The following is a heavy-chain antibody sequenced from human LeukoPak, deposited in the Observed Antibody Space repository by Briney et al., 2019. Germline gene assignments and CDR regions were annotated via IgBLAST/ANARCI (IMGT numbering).Heavy chain of an antibody. D-gene: IGHD3-10*01. CDR3: ARGAYDYYGSGSYSNWFDP. Sequence: TLSLTCAVSGGSISSGGYSWSWIRQPPGKGLEWIGYIYHSGSTYYNPSLKSRVTISVDTSKNQFSLKLSSVTAADTAVYYCARGAYDYYGSGSYSNWFDPWGQGTLVTVSS. CDR1: GGSISSGGYS. CDR2: IYHSGST. V-gene: IGHV4-30-2*05. J-gene: IGHJ5*02.